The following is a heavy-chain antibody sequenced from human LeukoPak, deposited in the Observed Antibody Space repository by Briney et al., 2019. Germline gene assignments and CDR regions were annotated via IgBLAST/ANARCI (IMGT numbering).Heavy chain of an antibody. V-gene: IGHV1-24*01. J-gene: IGHJ4*02. Sequence: ASVKVSCTASGYTFTSYGMSWVRQAPGQGLEWMGGFDPEDGETIYAQNFQRRVSMTEDTSTDTAYMELSSLRSEDTAVYYCAATPTIAAACIIYIDYWGQGTLVTVSS. CDR2: FDPEDGET. D-gene: IGHD6-13*01. CDR1: GYTFTSYG. CDR3: AATPTIAAACIIYIDY.